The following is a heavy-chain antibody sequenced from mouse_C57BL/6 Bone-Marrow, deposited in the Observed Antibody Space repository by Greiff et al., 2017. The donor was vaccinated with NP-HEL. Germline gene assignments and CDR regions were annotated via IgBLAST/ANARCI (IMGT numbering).Heavy chain of an antibody. CDR1: GFTFSDYY. J-gene: IGHJ1*03. CDR3: ARQGAYYGSSYWYFDV. Sequence: EVKLVESGGGLVQPGGSLKLSCAASGFTFSDYYMYWVRQTPEKRLEWVAYISNGGGSTYYPVTVKGRFTISRDNAKNTLYLQMSRLKSEDTAMYYCARQGAYYGSSYWYFDVWGTGTTVTVSS. CDR2: ISNGGGST. D-gene: IGHD1-1*01. V-gene: IGHV5-12*01.